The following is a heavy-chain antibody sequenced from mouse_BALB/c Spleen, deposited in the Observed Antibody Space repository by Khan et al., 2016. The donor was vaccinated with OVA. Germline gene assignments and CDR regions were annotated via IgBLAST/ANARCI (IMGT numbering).Heavy chain of an antibody. CDR3: RRHGAYHRNDGWFTY. CDR2: INPSNGYS. V-gene: IGHV1-4*01. J-gene: IGHJ3*01. CDR1: GYTFTSYT. Sequence: QVQLKESGAELARPGASVKMSCKASGYTFTSYTIHWIKLRPGQGLEWIGYINPSNGYSNSNQKFRDKATLTAVKSSTTAYMQLCSLTSVESAVYNCRRHGAYHRNDGWFTYWSQGTLVTVCA. D-gene: IGHD2-14*01.